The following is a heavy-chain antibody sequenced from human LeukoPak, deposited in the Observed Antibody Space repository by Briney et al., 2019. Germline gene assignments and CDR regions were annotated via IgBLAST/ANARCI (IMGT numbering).Heavy chain of an antibody. CDR2: ISGSGGST. D-gene: IGHD3-22*01. J-gene: IGHJ4*02. CDR3: AKDRYYDSSGYYYSWDY. V-gene: IGHV3-23*01. Sequence: LGGSLRLSCAASGFTFSSYAMSWVRQAPGKGLEWVSAISGSGGSTYYADSVKGRFTISRDNSKNTLYLQMNSLRAEDTAVYYCAKDRYYDSSGYYYSWDYWGRGTLVTVSS. CDR1: GFTFSSYA.